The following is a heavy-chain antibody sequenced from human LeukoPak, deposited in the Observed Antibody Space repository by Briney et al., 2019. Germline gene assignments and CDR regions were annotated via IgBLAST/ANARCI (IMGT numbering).Heavy chain of an antibody. J-gene: IGHJ4*02. V-gene: IGHV1-46*01. CDR2: INPSGGST. Sequence: ASVTVSFKASGYTFTSYYMHWVRQAPGQGLEWMGIINPSGGSTSYAQKFQGRVTMTRDMSTSTVYMELSSLRSEDTAVYYCARDTHPLHDFWSGYYDYWGQGTLVTVSS. D-gene: IGHD3-3*01. CDR1: GYTFTSYY. CDR3: ARDTHPLHDFWSGYYDY.